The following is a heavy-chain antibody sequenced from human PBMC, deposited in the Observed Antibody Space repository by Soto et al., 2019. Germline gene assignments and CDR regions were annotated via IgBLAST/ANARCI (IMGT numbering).Heavy chain of an antibody. CDR1: GDSSSSSYY. Sequence: PSETLSLTCTVSGDSSSSSYYWGWIRQPPGKGLEWIGSIYYSGSTYYNPSLKSRVTISVDTSKNQFSLKLSSVTAADTAVYYCARLKGAAHDYWGQGTLVTVSS. V-gene: IGHV4-39*01. D-gene: IGHD2-15*01. J-gene: IGHJ4*02. CDR3: ARLKGAAHDY. CDR2: IYYSGST.